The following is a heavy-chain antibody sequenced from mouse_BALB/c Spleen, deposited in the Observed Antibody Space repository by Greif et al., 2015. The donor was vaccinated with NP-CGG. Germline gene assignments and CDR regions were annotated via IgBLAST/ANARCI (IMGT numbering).Heavy chain of an antibody. V-gene: IGHV2-9*02. Sequence: QVQLKESGPGLVAPSQSLSITCTVSGFSLTSYGVHWVRQPPGKGLEWLGVIWAGGSTNYNSALMSRLSISKDNSKSXVFLKMNNLQTDDPAMYYCARAARATLYAMDYWGQGTSVTVSS. CDR1: GFSLTSYG. J-gene: IGHJ4*01. D-gene: IGHD3-1*01. CDR2: IWAGGST. CDR3: ARAARATLYAMDY.